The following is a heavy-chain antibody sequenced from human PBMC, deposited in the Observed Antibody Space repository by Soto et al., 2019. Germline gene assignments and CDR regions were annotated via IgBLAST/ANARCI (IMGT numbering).Heavy chain of an antibody. V-gene: IGHV4-34*01. Sequence: SETLSLTCAVCGGSFSGYYWSWIRQPPGEGLEWIGEINHSGSTNYNPSLKSRVTISVDTSKNQFSLKLSSVTAADTAVYYCARMSFWRAPFDYWGQGTLVTVSS. CDR3: ARMSFWRAPFDY. CDR1: GGSFSGYY. D-gene: IGHD3-3*01. J-gene: IGHJ4*02. CDR2: INHSGST.